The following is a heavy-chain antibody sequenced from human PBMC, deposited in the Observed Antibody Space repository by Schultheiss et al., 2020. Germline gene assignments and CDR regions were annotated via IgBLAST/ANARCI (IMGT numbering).Heavy chain of an antibody. CDR1: GGSFSGYY. CDR3: ARHQVLGGSSYYFDY. J-gene: IGHJ4*02. CDR2: IYYSGST. D-gene: IGHD1-26*01. Sequence: SQTLSLTCAVYGGSFSGYYWSWIRQPPGKGLEWIGSIYYSGSTYYNPSLKSRVTISVDRSKNQFSLKLSSVTAADTAVYYCARHQVLGGSSYYFDYWGQGTLVTVSS. V-gene: IGHV4-34*01.